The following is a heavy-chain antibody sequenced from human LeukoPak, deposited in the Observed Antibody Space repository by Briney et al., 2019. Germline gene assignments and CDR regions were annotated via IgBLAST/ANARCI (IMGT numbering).Heavy chain of an antibody. J-gene: IGHJ4*02. V-gene: IGHV3-21*01. CDR3: AKDISGGDCPDY. CDR2: IDSSGGYI. D-gene: IGHD2-21*02. Sequence: SGGSLRLSCVASGFTFNTYNMNWVRQAPGKGLEWVSSIDSSGGYIFYADSVKGRFTISRDNAKNTVYLQMNNLRGDDTAVYYCAKDISGGDCPDYWGQGTLVTVSS. CDR1: GFTFNTYN.